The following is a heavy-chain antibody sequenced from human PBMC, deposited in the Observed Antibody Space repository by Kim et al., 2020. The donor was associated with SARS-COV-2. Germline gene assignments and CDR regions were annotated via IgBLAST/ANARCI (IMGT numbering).Heavy chain of an antibody. J-gene: IGHJ3*02. V-gene: IGHV3-73*01. Sequence: GGSLRLSCAASGFTFSDSPMHWVRQASGKGLEWVGRIRTKVNSYATAYVVSVKGRFTISRDDSKSTAYLQMNSLKTEDTAVYYCTRIPWYSSSFWDAFDIWGQGTMVTVSS. CDR3: TRIPWYSSSFWDAFDI. D-gene: IGHD6-13*01. CDR1: GFTFSDSP. CDR2: IRTKVNSYAT.